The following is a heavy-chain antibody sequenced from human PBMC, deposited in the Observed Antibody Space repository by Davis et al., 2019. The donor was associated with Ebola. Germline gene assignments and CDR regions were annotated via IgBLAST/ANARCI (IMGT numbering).Heavy chain of an antibody. CDR3: ARGRFVVVPAATGYFYYYMDV. D-gene: IGHD2-2*01. Sequence: LRLSCTVSGGSISSGGYYWNWIRQHPGKGLEWIGYIYYSGSTYYNPSLKSRVTISVDTSKNQFSLKLSSVTAADTAVYYCARGRFVVVPAATGYFYYYMDVWGKGTTVTVSS. J-gene: IGHJ6*03. CDR1: GGSISSGGYY. CDR2: IYYSGST. V-gene: IGHV4-31*03.